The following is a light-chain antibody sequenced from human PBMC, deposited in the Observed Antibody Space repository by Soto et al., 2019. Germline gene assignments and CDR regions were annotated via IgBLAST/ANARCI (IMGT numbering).Light chain of an antibody. CDR3: QQYTNTNNPWM. CDR2: DAS. CDR1: QTISTW. Sequence: DIQMTQFPSTLSASVGARVTINCRACQTISTWMAWYQQKPGKAPKLLVYDASTLQSGVASRFSGSGSWTEFTRIISGLQPDESATYYCQQYTNTNNPWMFGQGTKVDIK. J-gene: IGKJ1*01. V-gene: IGKV1-5*01.